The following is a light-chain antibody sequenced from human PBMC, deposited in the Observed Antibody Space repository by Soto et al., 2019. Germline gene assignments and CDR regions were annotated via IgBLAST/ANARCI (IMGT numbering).Light chain of an antibody. Sequence: QSVLTQPASVSGSPGQSITISCTGTSNEIRAYNFVSWYQQHPGKAPKLMLYDVNIRPSGVSNRFSGSKSGNTASLTISGLQAEDEADYYCTSWTTSTTMIFGGGTKVTVL. V-gene: IGLV2-14*03. CDR2: DVN. CDR1: SNEIRAYNF. J-gene: IGLJ2*01. CDR3: TSWTTSTTMI.